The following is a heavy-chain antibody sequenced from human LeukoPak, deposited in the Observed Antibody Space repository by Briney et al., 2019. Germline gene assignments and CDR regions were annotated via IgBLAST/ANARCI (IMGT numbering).Heavy chain of an antibody. V-gene: IGHV4-59*08. Sequence: SETLSLTCTVSNGSISSYCWSWIRQPPGKGLEWIGYISYSGSTNYNPSLKSRVPISVDTSKNQFSLKLSSVTAADTAVYYCARHRYSSGWSDYDYWGQGTLVTVSS. CDR1: NGSISSYC. CDR2: ISYSGST. J-gene: IGHJ4*02. CDR3: ARHRYSSGWSDYDY. D-gene: IGHD6-19*01.